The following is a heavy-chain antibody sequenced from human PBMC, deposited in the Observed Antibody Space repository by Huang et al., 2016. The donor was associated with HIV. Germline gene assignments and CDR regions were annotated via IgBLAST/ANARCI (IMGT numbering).Heavy chain of an antibody. D-gene: IGHD6-19*01. J-gene: IGHJ4*02. V-gene: IGHV3-9*03. CDR3: VKSSSGSELGYYFDS. CDR1: TFDDYA. Sequence: TFDDYAMHWVRLIPGKGLEWVAGISWHSVSAGYADSVQGRFTISRDNAKNSLYLQMNSLGEEDMALYYCVKSSSGSELGYYFDSWGQGALVAVSS. CDR2: ISWHSVSA.